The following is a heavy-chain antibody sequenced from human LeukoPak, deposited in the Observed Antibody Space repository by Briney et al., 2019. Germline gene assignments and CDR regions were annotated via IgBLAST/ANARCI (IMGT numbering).Heavy chain of an antibody. J-gene: IGHJ4*02. V-gene: IGHV4-4*02. D-gene: IGHD2-15*01. CDR3: ARAFLVGYSPEEYFFDY. Sequence: SGTLSLTCTVSGGSISSSNWWGWVRQPPGKGLECIGEIHHSGTTNYNPSLKSRVTISVDKSKNEFSLKLNSVTAADTAVYYCARAFLVGYSPEEYFFDYWSQGTLVTVSS. CDR1: GGSISSSNW. CDR2: IHHSGTT.